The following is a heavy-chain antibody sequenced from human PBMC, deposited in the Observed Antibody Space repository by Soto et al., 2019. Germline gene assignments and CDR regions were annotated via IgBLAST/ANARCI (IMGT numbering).Heavy chain of an antibody. CDR1: GFTFSSYG. J-gene: IGHJ3*02. D-gene: IGHD3-9*01. V-gene: IGHV3-30*18. CDR3: AKTIFLRYFDWLPDAFDI. CDR2: ISYDGSNK. Sequence: LRLSCAASGFTFSSYGMHWVRQAPGKGLEWVAVISYDGSNKYYADSVKGRFTISRDNSKNTLYLQMNSLRAEDTAVYYCAKTIFLRYFDWLPDAFDIWGQGTMVTVSS.